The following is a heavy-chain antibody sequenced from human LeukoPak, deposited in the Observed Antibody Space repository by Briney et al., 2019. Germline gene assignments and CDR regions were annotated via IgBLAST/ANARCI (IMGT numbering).Heavy chain of an antibody. J-gene: IGHJ4*02. Sequence: PGGSLRLSCAASGFIFSDYWMRWVRQAPGKGLEWVGRIKSETDGGTIHYGAPVKGRFIISRDDSKNTVGLQMNSLKTEDTGVYYCTTSIVGTTAYWGQGTLVIVSS. CDR1: GFIFSDYW. V-gene: IGHV3-15*01. CDR2: IKSETDGGTI. CDR3: TTSIVGTTAY. D-gene: IGHD1-26*01.